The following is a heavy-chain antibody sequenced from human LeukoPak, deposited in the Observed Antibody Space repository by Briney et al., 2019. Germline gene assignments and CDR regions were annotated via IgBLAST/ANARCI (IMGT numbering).Heavy chain of an antibody. CDR3: ASTTSGGGETNMDV. J-gene: IGHJ6*03. Sequence: AASVKVSCKASGGTFSSYAISWVRQAPGQGLEWMGGIIPIFGTANYAQKFQGRVTITTDESTSTAYMELSSLRSEDTAVYYCASTTSGGGETNMDVWGKGTTVTVS. V-gene: IGHV1-69*05. CDR1: GGTFSSYA. CDR2: IIPIFGTA. D-gene: IGHD2-21*01.